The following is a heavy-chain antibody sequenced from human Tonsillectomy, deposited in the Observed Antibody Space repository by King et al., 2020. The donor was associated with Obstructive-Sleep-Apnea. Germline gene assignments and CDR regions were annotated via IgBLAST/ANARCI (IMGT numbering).Heavy chain of an antibody. CDR3: ASSGWYGGYFDY. D-gene: IGHD6-19*01. CDR1: GGSISSYY. J-gene: IGHJ4*02. V-gene: IGHV4-59*01. Sequence: QLQESGPGLVKPSETLSLTCTVSGGSISSYYWSWIRQPPGKGLEWIGYIYYSGSTNYNPSLKSRVTISVDTSKNQFSLKLSSVTAADTAVYYCASSGWYGGYFDYWGQGTLVTVSS. CDR2: IYYSGST.